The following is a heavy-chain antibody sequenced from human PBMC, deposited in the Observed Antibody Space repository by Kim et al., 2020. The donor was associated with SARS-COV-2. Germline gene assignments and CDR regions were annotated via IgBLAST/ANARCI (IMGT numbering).Heavy chain of an antibody. D-gene: IGHD6-13*01. V-gene: IGHV3-73*01. CDR3: TRVPPYSNSWWDAFDI. Sequence: GGSLRLSCAASGFTFSDSAMYWVRQASGKGLEWVGRIRSKANSYATAYAASVKGRFTISRDDSKNTAYLQMNSLKTEDTAIYYYTRVPPYSNSWWDAFDIWGQGTMVTVS. CDR2: IRSKANSYAT. CDR1: GFTFSDSA. J-gene: IGHJ3*02.